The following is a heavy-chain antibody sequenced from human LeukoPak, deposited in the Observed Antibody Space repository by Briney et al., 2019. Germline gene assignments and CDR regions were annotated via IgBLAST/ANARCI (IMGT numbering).Heavy chain of an antibody. J-gene: IGHJ4*02. V-gene: IGHV3-23*01. D-gene: IGHD2-15*01. CDR1: GFTFSSYA. CDR2: ISGSGGST. Sequence: PGGSLRLSCAASGFTFSSYAMSWVRRAARKGLEWVSAISGSGGSTYYADSVKGRFTISRDNSKNTLYLQMNSLRAEDTAVYYCAKERCGGSCYSGPSDYWGQGTLVTVSS. CDR3: AKERCGGSCYSGPSDY.